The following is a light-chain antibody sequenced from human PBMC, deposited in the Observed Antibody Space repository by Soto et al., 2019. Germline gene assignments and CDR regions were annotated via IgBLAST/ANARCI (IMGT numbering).Light chain of an antibody. Sequence: DIQMTQSPSSLSASVGDRVTITCRASQSISSYLNWYQQKPGKAPKLLIYAASSLQSGVPSRFSGSGSGTDFTLTISSLQPEDVATYYCQQLNSYPLTFGGGTKVDI. J-gene: IGKJ4*01. CDR2: AAS. CDR1: QSISSY. V-gene: IGKV1-39*01. CDR3: QQLNSYPLT.